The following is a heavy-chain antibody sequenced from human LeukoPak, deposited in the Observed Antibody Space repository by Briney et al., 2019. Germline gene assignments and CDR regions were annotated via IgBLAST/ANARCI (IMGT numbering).Heavy chain of an antibody. Sequence: SETLSLTCTVSGYSISSGYYWGWIRQPPGKGLEWIGSVYHSGSTYYNPSLKSRVTITIDTSKNQFSLKLSSVTAADTAVYYCARVRSSTSAPWEYMDVWGKGTTVTVSS. J-gene: IGHJ6*03. CDR3: ARVRSSTSAPWEYMDV. CDR1: GYSISSGYY. D-gene: IGHD2-2*01. CDR2: VYHSGST. V-gene: IGHV4-38-2*02.